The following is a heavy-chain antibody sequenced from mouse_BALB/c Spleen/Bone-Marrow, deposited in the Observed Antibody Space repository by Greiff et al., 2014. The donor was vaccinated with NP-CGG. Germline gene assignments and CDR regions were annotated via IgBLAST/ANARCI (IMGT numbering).Heavy chain of an antibody. CDR2: IWAGGST. CDR1: GFSLTSYG. V-gene: IGHV2-9*02. CDR3: AGVYLGYFDV. Sequence: VQLVESGPGLVAPSQSLSITCTVSGFSLTSYGVHWVRQPPGKGLEWLGVIWAGGSTNYNSALMSRLSISKDNSKSQVFLKMTVRQPETPALSYWAGVYLGYFDVWAQGPRSPSPQ. D-gene: IGHD1-1*01. J-gene: IGHJ1*01.